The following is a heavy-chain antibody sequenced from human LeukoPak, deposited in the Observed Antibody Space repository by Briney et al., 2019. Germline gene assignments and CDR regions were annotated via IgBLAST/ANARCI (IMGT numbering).Heavy chain of an antibody. CDR3: ARDTMMDAFDI. J-gene: IGHJ3*02. Sequence: SETLSLTCAVYGGSFSGYYWSWIRQPAGNGLEWIGRIYTSGSTNYNPSLKSRVTMSVDTSKNQFSLKLSSVTAADTAVYYCARDTMMDAFDIWGQGTMVTVSS. CDR2: IYTSGST. V-gene: IGHV4-59*10. CDR1: GGSFSGYY. D-gene: IGHD3-22*01.